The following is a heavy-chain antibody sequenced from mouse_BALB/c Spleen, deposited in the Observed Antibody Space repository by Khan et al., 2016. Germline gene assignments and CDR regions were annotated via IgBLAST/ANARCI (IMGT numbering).Heavy chain of an antibody. V-gene: IGHV2-6-7*01. J-gene: IGHJ3*01. Sequence: QVQLKQSGPGLVAPSQSLSITCTVSGFSLTGYGVNWVRQPPGKGLEWLGKIWADGRTDYNSVLKSRVSTSKDNPKSQVVLKMNSLQTDDTANYYCSSDYDGFAYWGQGTLVIVSA. CDR1: GFSLTGYG. D-gene: IGHD2-12*01. CDR3: SSDYDGFAY. CDR2: IWADGRT.